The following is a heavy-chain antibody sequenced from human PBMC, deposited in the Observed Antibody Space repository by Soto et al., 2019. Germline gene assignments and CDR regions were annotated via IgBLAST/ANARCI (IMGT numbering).Heavy chain of an antibody. J-gene: IGHJ6*02. D-gene: IGHD4-17*01. V-gene: IGHV4-59*08. CDR2: VYYTGDT. CDR1: SGPDRSHN. Sequence: QVQLQQSGPRLVKPSETLSLTCTVSSGPDRSHNWGWIRQPPGRGLEWIGYVYYTGDTAYNPSLRGRVTISADTSTNDISLTLNSVTAADTAVYYCVSQGIDYLHGLVAVWGQGTTVSVSS. CDR3: VSQGIDYLHGLVAV.